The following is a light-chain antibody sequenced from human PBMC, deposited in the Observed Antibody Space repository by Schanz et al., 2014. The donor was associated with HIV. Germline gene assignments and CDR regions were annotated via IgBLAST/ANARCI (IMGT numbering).Light chain of an antibody. Sequence: IRITQSPSSLSASTGDRVTITCRASQDITSYLAWYQQKPGKAPKLLIYAASTLVSGVPSRFNGSGSGTDFTLTISCLQSEDFATYYCQQYYSYPLTFGPGTTVDIK. V-gene: IGKV1-8*01. J-gene: IGKJ3*01. CDR1: QDITSY. CDR2: AAS. CDR3: QQYYSYPLT.